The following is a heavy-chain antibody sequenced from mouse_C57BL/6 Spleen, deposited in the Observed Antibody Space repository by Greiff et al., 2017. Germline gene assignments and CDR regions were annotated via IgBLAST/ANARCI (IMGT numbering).Heavy chain of an antibody. CDR1: GYTFTSYW. CDR2: IDPNSGGT. CDR3: AREGITTVVADYFDY. D-gene: IGHD1-1*01. Sequence: QVQLQQPGAELVKPGASVKLSCKASGYTFTSYWMHWVKQRPGRGLEWIGRIDPNSGGTKYNEKFKSKATLTVDKPSSTAYMQLSSLTSEASAVYDCAREGITTVVADYFDYWGQGTTLTVSS. V-gene: IGHV1-72*01. J-gene: IGHJ2*01.